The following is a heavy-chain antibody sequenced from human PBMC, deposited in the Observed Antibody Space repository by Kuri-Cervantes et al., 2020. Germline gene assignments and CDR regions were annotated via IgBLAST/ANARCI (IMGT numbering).Heavy chain of an antibody. CDR3: AKVGRGYSIDAFDI. J-gene: IGHJ3*02. D-gene: IGHD6-13*01. CDR2: ISWDGGST. Sequence: GESLKISCAASGFTFDDYAMHWVRQAPGKGLEWVSLISWDGGSTYYADSVKGRFTISRDNSKNTLYLQMNSLRAEDTAVYYCAKVGRGYSIDAFDIWGQGTMVTVSS. CDR1: GFTFDDYA. V-gene: IGHV3-43D*04.